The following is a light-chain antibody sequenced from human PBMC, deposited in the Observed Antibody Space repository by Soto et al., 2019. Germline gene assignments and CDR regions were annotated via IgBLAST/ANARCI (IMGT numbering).Light chain of an antibody. J-gene: IGLJ1*01. CDR1: RRDFGGYNY. V-gene: IGLV2-14*01. CDR2: DVS. Sequence: QSVLTPPASVSGSPGQSITHFCTGTRRDFGGYNYVSWYQQHPGKAPKLMIYDVSNRPSGVSNRFSGSKSGNTASLTISGLQAEDEADYYCSSYTSSSTLYVFGTGTKVTVL. CDR3: SSYTSSSTLYV.